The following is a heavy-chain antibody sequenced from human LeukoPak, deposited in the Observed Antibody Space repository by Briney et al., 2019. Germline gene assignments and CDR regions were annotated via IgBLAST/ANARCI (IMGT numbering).Heavy chain of an antibody. CDR2: ISSNGGST. Sequence: PGGSLRLSCAASGFTFSSYAMHWVRQAPGKGLEYVSAISSNGGSTYYANSVKGRFTISRDNSKNTLYLQMGSLRSDDTAVYYCARDQRYDFWSGFAYNWFDPWGQGTLVTVSS. J-gene: IGHJ5*02. D-gene: IGHD3-3*01. CDR3: ARDQRYDFWSGFAYNWFDP. CDR1: GFTFSSYA. V-gene: IGHV3-64*01.